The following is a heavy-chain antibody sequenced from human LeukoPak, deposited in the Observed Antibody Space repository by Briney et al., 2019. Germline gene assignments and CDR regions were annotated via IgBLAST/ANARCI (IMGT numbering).Heavy chain of an antibody. CDR1: GGSISSYY. V-gene: IGHV4-39*01. CDR2: MYYSGST. Sequence: SETLSLTCTVSGGSISSYYWGWIRQPPGKGLEWIGSMYYSGSTYSKNQFSLKLSSVTAADTAVYYCARWVSPEGISEKRFDYWGQGTLVTVSS. D-gene: IGHD1-14*01. CDR3: ARWVSPEGISEKRFDY. J-gene: IGHJ4*02.